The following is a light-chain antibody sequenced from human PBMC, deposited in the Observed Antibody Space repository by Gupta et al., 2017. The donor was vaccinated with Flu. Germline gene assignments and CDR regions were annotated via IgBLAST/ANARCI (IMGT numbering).Light chain of an antibody. Sequence: QSVLAQPPSVSAAPGQKVTFPCSGSNSNIGINYVSWYQQIPGTAPKLVIYNNGQRPSGIPDRFSGSKSGTSATLGITGLRTGDEAVYYCGTWDNNLNGVVFGGGTKLAVL. J-gene: IGLJ2*01. CDR2: NNG. CDR1: NSNIGINY. CDR3: GTWDNNLNGVV. V-gene: IGLV1-51*01.